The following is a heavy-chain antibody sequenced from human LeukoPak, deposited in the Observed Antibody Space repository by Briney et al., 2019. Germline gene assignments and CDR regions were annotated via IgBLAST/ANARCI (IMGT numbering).Heavy chain of an antibody. D-gene: IGHD4-17*01. CDR2: INHSGST. CDR1: GGSFSGYY. V-gene: IGHV4-34*01. CDR3: ARDYGDSNAVSY. Sequence: PSETLSLTCAVYGGSFSGYYWSWIRQPPGKGLEWIGEINHSGSTYYNPSLKSRVTISVDTSKNQFSLKLSSVTAADTAVYYCARDYGDSNAVSYWGQGTLVTVSS. J-gene: IGHJ4*02.